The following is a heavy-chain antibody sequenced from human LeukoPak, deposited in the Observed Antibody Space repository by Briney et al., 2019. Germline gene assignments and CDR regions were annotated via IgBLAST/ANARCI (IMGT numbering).Heavy chain of an antibody. V-gene: IGHV4-59*01. CDR2: IYYSGST. CDR3: ERFDSSGSVAGLDY. CDR1: GGSISSYY. D-gene: IGHD3-22*01. Sequence: SETLSLTXTVSGGSISSYYWSWIRQPPGKGLEWIGYIYYSGSTSYNPSLKSRVTISVDTSKNQFSLKLSSVTAADTAVYYCERFDSSGSVAGLDYWGQGTLVTVSS. J-gene: IGHJ4*02.